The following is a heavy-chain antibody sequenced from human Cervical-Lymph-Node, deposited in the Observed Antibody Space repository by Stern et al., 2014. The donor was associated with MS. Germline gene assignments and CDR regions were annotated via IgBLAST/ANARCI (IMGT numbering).Heavy chain of an antibody. CDR3: AREIAGRRFED. V-gene: IGHV3-66*01. CDR1: GFPVGASY. CDR2: IHTVGTT. Sequence: VQLVQSGGGLVQPGGSLRLSCEASGFPVGASYMNWVRPAPGKGLEWVSRIHTVGTTPYADSVKGRFTISRANAKNALYLQMDRLTVEDTAVYYCAREIAGRRFEDWGRGTLVAVSP. D-gene: IGHD6-6*01. J-gene: IGHJ4*02.